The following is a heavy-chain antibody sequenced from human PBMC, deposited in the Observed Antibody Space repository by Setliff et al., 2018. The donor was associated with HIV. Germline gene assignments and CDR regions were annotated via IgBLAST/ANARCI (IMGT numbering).Heavy chain of an antibody. D-gene: IGHD1-26*01. J-gene: IGHJ3*01. V-gene: IGHV3-48*03. Sequence: GGSLRLSCAASGFTFSSYEMNWVRQAPGKGLEWLSYISSSGSTIYYADSVKGRFTVSRDNSKNILFLQMDSLGVEDTGIYYCAKPTSGTYPRAFDLWGRGTVVTVSS. CDR1: GFTFSSYE. CDR2: ISSSGSTI. CDR3: AKPTSGTYPRAFDL.